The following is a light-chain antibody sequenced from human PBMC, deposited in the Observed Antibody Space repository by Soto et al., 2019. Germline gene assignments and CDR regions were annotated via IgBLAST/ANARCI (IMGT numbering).Light chain of an antibody. CDR1: QSIDSY. Sequence: DLRMTQSPRFLSSSFGAVGTITFLANQSIDSYLNLYQQKPGKAPKLLIFAASRLQTGVSSRFSGSGSGTGFTFTISSLQPEDFATYYCQQSYKTPRTFGQGTKVDIK. CDR2: AAS. J-gene: IGKJ1*01. V-gene: IGKV1-39*01. CDR3: QQSYKTPRT.